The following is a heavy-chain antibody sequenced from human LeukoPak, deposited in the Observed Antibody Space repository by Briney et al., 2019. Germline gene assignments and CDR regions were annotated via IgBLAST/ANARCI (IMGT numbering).Heavy chain of an antibody. Sequence: GASVKVSCKASGGTFSSYAISWVRQAPGQGLEWMGGIIPIFGTANYAQKFQGRVTITTDESTSTAYMELSSLRSEDTAVYYCARSWYSSSSSGSAFDIWGQGTVVTVSS. CDR2: IIPIFGTA. J-gene: IGHJ3*02. V-gene: IGHV1-69*05. CDR1: GGTFSSYA. CDR3: ARSWYSSSSSGSAFDI. D-gene: IGHD6-6*01.